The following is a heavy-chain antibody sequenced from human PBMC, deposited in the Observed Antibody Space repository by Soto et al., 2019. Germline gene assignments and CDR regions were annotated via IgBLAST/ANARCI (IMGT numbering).Heavy chain of an antibody. CDR1: CYTFPSYG. J-gene: IGHJ4*02. Sequence: SVEVSCKASCYTFPSYGISWVRKAPGQGLEWMGWISAYNGNTNYAQKFQGRVTMTTDTSTSTAYMELRSLRSDDTAVYYCARTLNEWLLGLDWGQGTLVTVYS. D-gene: IGHD3-3*01. CDR3: ARTLNEWLLGLD. CDR2: ISAYNGNT. V-gene: IGHV1-18*01.